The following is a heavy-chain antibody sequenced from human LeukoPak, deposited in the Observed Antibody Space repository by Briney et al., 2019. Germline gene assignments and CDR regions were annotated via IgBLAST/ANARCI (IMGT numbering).Heavy chain of an antibody. D-gene: IGHD3-10*01. V-gene: IGHV3-74*01. CDR1: GFTFSSYW. CDR3: ARRFRSSGSENFGY. J-gene: IGHJ4*02. CDR2: INSDGSST. Sequence: GGALRLSCAASGFTFSSYWMHWVRQAPGKGLVWVSRINSDGSSTRYADSVKGRFTISRDNAKNTLYLQMNSLRAEDTAVYYCARRFRSSGSENFGYWGKGTLVTVSS.